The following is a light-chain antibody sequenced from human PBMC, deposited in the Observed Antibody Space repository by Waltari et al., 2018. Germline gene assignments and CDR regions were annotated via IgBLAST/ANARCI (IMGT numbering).Light chain of an antibody. CDR3: SSQSSDNVVL. V-gene: IGLV2-14*03. J-gene: IGLJ2*01. CDR2: DVS. Sequence: QSALTQPASVSGSPGQSITISCTGTSSDLGGYNSVSWYQDHPGQAPKVIIYDVSDRPSGISERFSGSKSGNTASLTISGLQAEDEADYYCSSQSSDNVVLFGGGTKLTVL. CDR1: SSDLGGYNS.